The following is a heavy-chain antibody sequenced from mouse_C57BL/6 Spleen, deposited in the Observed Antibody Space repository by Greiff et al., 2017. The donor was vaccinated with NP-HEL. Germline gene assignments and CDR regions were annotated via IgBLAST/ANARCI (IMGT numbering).Heavy chain of an antibody. D-gene: IGHD1-1*01. Sequence: VQLQQSGAELVRPGTSVKLSCKASGYTFTSYWMHWVKQRPGQGLEWIGVIDPSDSYTNYNQKFKGKATLTVVTSSSTAYMQLSSLTSEDSAVYYCARRRIYYYGSSYWYFDVWGTGTTVTVSS. CDR2: IDPSDSYT. J-gene: IGHJ1*03. CDR3: ARRRIYYYGSSYWYFDV. CDR1: GYTFTSYW. V-gene: IGHV1-59*01.